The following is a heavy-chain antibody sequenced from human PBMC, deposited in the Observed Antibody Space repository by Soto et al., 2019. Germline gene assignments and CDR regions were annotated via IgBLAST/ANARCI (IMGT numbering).Heavy chain of an antibody. V-gene: IGHV1-2*02. J-gene: IGHJ4*02. Sequence: GASVKVSRKASGYTFSDYYIHWVRQAPGQGLEWMGWINPNSGGTKYAPKFQGGVTMTRDTSITTAYMELSRLRSGDTAVYYCAREPATAKPEGVDFWGQGTLVTVSS. CDR1: GYTFSDYY. D-gene: IGHD1-1*01. CDR2: INPNSGGT. CDR3: AREPATAKPEGVDF.